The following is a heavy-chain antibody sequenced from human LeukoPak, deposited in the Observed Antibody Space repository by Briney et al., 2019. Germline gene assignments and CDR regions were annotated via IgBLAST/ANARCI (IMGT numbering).Heavy chain of an antibody. Sequence: GASVKVSCKATGYKFTKFYMHWVRQAPGQGLEWMGIINPRDISASYAQKFQGRVTMTRDMSTNTVYMELSSLRSEDTAVYYCARDVTAAVLDAFDIWGQGTMVTVSS. CDR3: ARDVTAAVLDAFDI. CDR1: GYKFTKFY. V-gene: IGHV1-46*01. J-gene: IGHJ3*02. D-gene: IGHD3-10*01. CDR2: INPRDISA.